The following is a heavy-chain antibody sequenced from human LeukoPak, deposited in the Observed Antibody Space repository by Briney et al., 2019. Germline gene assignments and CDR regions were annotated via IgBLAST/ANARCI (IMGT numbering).Heavy chain of an antibody. D-gene: IGHD6-19*01. V-gene: IGHV4-4*02. Sequence: NTSETLSLTCAVSGGSISSSNWWSWVRQPPGKGLEWIGEIYHSGSTNYNPSLKSRVTISVDKSKNQFSLKLTSVTAADTAAYYCARQGDSGWYYFDYWGQGTLVNVSS. CDR2: IYHSGST. CDR1: GGSISSSNW. J-gene: IGHJ4*02. CDR3: ARQGDSGWYYFDY.